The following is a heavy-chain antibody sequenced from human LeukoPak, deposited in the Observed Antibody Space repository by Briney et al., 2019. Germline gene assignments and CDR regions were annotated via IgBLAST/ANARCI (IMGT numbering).Heavy chain of an antibody. D-gene: IGHD3-16*01. CDR3: AVPLLNDNTFDNYYSYGMDV. J-gene: IGHJ6*02. V-gene: IGHV1-69*13. CDR2: IIPIFGTA. CDR1: GGTFSSYA. Sequence: ASVKVSCKASGGTFSSYAISWVRQAPGQGLEWMGGIIPIFGTANYAQKLQGRVTITADESTSTAYMELSSLRSEDPAVYYCAVPLLNDNTFDNYYSYGMDVWGQGTTVTVSS.